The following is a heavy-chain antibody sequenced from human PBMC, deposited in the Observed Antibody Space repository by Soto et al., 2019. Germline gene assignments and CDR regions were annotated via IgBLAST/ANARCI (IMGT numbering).Heavy chain of an antibody. CDR3: ARFVVVTAPVDY. Sequence: PGGSMRLSCAASGFTFSDYYMSWIRQAPGKGLEWVSYISSSGSTIYYADSVKGRFTISRDNAKNSLYLQMNSLRAEDTAVYYCARFVVVTAPVDYWGQGTLVTVSS. CDR1: GFTFSDYY. V-gene: IGHV3-11*01. CDR2: ISSSGSTI. D-gene: IGHD2-21*02. J-gene: IGHJ4*02.